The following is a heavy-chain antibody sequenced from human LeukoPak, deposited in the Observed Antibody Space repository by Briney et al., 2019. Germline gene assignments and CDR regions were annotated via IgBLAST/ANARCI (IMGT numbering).Heavy chain of an antibody. CDR3: ARESLESSLHY. V-gene: IGHV4-59*01. Sequence: KPSETLSLTCTVSGGSISGYYWSWIRQPPGKGLEWIGYIYYSGSTNYNPSLKSRVTISLDTSKNQFSLRLSSVTAADTAVYYCARESLESSLHYWGQGTLVTVSS. J-gene: IGHJ4*02. D-gene: IGHD3-3*01. CDR1: GGSISGYY. CDR2: IYYSGST.